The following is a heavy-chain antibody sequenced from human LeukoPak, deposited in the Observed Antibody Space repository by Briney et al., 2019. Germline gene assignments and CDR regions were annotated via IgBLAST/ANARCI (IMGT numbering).Heavy chain of an antibody. D-gene: IGHD3-22*01. CDR2: IYYSGST. Sequence: SETLSLTCTVSGGSISSYYWSWIRQPPGKGLEWIGYIYYSGSTNYNPSLKSRVTISVDTSKNQFSLKLSSVTAADTAVYYCASYYDSSGNWFDPWGQGTLVTVSS. J-gene: IGHJ5*02. CDR1: GGSISSYY. V-gene: IGHV4-59*12. CDR3: ASYYDSSGNWFDP.